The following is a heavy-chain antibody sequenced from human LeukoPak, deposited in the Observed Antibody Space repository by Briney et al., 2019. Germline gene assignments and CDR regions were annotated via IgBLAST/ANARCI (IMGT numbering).Heavy chain of an antibody. CDR1: GYSFTSYW. V-gene: IGHV5-51*01. J-gene: IGHJ4*02. D-gene: IGHD5-24*01. CDR2: IYPGDSDT. CDR3: ARQSRDGYNYVDY. Sequence: KVSCKASGYSFTSYWIGWVRQMPGKGLEWMGIIYPGDSDTRYSPSFQGQVAISADKSISTAYLQWSSLKASDTAMYYCARQSRDGYNYVDYWGQGTLVTVSS.